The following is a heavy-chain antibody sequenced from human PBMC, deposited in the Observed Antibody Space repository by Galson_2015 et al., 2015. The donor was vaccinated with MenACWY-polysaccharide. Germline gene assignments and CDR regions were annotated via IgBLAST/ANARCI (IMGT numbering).Heavy chain of an antibody. J-gene: IGHJ5*02. CDR1: GYKFSNFW. CDR3: ARHGLIGSFANCFDP. D-gene: IGHD3-10*01. V-gene: IGHV5-51*01. CDR2: IWPGDSDT. Sequence: QSGAEVKKPGESLTISCQTSGYKFSNFWIGWVRQLPGKGLEWMGIIWPGDSDTRYSPSFQGQVTMSADKSLNTVYLQWTSLKASDTAIYYCARHGLIGSFANCFDPWGQGTLVTVSS.